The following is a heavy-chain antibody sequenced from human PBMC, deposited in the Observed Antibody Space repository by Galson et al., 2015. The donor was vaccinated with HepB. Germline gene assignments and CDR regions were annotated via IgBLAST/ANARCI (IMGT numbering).Heavy chain of an antibody. CDR2: ISSSSSYI. CDR3: ASRVVKTYYYYGMDV. CDR1: GFTVSSYS. V-gene: IGHV3-21*01. J-gene: IGHJ6*02. D-gene: IGHD2-15*01. Sequence: SLRLSCAASGFTVSSYSMNWVRQAPGKGLEWVSSISSSSSYIYYADSVKGRFTISRDNAKNSLYLQMNSLRAEDTAVYYCASRVVKTYYYYGMDVWGQGTTVTVS.